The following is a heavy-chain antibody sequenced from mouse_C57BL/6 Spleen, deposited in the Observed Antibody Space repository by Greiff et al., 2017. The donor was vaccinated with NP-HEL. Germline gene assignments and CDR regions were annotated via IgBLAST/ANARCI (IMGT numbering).Heavy chain of an antibody. CDR3: ARGGYYPDY. Sequence: HLPPPSSYLFIPFSSVPLSFQASGYTFTSFCIPLLQPRPFPCLEWIGEIDPSDCYPNYNPKLKGQSTLTVDQSSSTAYMQLSSLTSEDSAVYYCARGGYYPDYWGQGTTLTVSS. J-gene: IGHJ2*01. D-gene: IGHD1-1*02. CDR1: GYTFTSFC. CDR2: IDPSDCYP. V-gene: IGHV1-69*01.